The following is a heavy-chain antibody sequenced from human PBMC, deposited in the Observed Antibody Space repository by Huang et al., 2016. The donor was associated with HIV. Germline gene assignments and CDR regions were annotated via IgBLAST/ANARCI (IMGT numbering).Heavy chain of an antibody. D-gene: IGHD5-18*01. J-gene: IGHJ4*02. Sequence: QVQLLQSGAEVKKPGSSVKVSCKASGGTFNSQTVSWVRQAPGQGLEGMGGIIPIFGTANYAQKFQGRVTSTADDSTRTAYMELNSLISEDTAMYYCARDGGRGYSYGYMDYWGQGTLVTVSS. CDR2: IIPIFGTA. CDR1: GGTFNSQT. CDR3: ARDGGRGYSYGYMDY. V-gene: IGHV1-69*13.